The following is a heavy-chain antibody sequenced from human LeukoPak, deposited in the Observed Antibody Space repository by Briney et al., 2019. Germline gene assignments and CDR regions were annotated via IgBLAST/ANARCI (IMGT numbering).Heavy chain of an antibody. CDR1: GYTFTSYD. D-gene: IGHD3-22*01. CDR3: AIFYYDSSGYYFMDY. J-gene: IGHJ4*02. V-gene: IGHV1-8*01. CDR2: MNLNSGNT. Sequence: WASVKVSCKASGYTFTSYDINWVRQATGQGLEWMGWMNLNSGNTGYAQKFQGRVTMIRNTSISTAYMELSSLRSEDTAMYYCAIFYYDSSGYYFMDYWGQGTLVTVSS.